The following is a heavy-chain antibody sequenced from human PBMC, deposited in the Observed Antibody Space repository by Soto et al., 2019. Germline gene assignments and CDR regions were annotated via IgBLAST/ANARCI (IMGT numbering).Heavy chain of an antibody. CDR1: GFTFSSHP. J-gene: IGHJ4*02. D-gene: IGHD3-10*01. V-gene: IGHV3-21*01. CDR2: ISSASSYI. Sequence: PGGSLRLSCAASGFTFSSHPMHWVRQAPGKGLEWVSTISSASSYISYAESLKGRFTISRDNAKNSLFLQMNSLRAEDTAVYYCARESSNYFGSAWDCGQGTLVTVYS. CDR3: ARESSNYFGSAWD.